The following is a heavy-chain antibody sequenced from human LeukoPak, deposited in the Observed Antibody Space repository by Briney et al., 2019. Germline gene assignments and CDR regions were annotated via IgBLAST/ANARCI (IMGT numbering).Heavy chain of an antibody. CDR3: ARGHSSGWFYFDY. CDR2: IYYSGST. Sequence: SETLSLTCTVSGGSISSYYWSWIRQPPGKGLEWIGYIYYSGSTNCNPSLKSRVTISVDTSKNQFSLKLTSVTAADTAVYYCARGHSSGWFYFDYWGQGTLVTVSS. CDR1: GGSISSYY. V-gene: IGHV4-59*01. J-gene: IGHJ4*02. D-gene: IGHD6-19*01.